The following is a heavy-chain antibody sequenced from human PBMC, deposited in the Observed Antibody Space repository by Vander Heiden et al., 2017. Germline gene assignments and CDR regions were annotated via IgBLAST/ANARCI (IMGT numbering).Heavy chain of an antibody. CDR3: VRRTGYCNNGVCYFDY. CDR2: MDPGNSDT. Sequence: EVQLVQSGGGGRRPGESLKTSWKGSGCVFTAYWIGWVRQRRGKGLEWMGKMDPGNSDTRYSPSFEGQVTMSADKSSSTAYLQWSSLKASDTAIYYCVRRTGYCNNGVCYFDYWGQGTLVTVSS. V-gene: IGHV5-51*01. D-gene: IGHD2-8*01. J-gene: IGHJ4*02. CDR1: GCVFTAYW.